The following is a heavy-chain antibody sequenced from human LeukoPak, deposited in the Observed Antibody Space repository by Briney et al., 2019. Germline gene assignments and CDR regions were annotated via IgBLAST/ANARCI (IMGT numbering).Heavy chain of an antibody. D-gene: IGHD6-19*01. CDR3: TTAYSSGWYYYYYYGMDV. CDR1: GFTFSNAW. V-gene: IGHV3-15*01. CDR2: IKSKTDGGTT. Sequence: PGGSLRLSCAASGFTFSNAWMSWVRQAPGKGLEWVGRIKSKTDGGTTDYAAPVKGRFTISRDDSKNTLYLQMNSPKTEDTAVYYCTTAYSSGWYYYYYYGMDVWGQGTTVTVSS. J-gene: IGHJ6*02.